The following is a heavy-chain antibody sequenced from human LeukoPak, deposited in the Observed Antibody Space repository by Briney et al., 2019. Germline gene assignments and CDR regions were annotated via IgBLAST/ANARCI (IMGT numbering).Heavy chain of an antibody. J-gene: IGHJ5*02. CDR1: GGSISSGSYY. D-gene: IGHD6-13*01. Sequence: SQTLSLTCTVSGGSISSGSYYWSWIRQPAGKGLEWIGRIYTSGSTNYNPSLKSRVTISVDTSKNQFSLKLSSVTAADTAVYYCARAYHSSWYLNWFDPWGQGTLVTVSS. CDR3: ARAYHSSWYLNWFDP. V-gene: IGHV4-61*02. CDR2: IYTSGST.